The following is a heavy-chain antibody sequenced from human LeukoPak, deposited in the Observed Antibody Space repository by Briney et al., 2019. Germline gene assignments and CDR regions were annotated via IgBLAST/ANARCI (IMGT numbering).Heavy chain of an antibody. Sequence: ASVKASCKASGYTFTGYYIHWVRQAPGQGLEWVGWINFNSGGTNYAQNFQGRVTLTSDTSITTAYMELTRLRSDDTAIYFCARSGYIYAYDYWGQGTLVTVSS. CDR1: GYTFTGYY. D-gene: IGHD5-18*01. CDR2: INFNSGGT. V-gene: IGHV1-2*02. J-gene: IGHJ4*02. CDR3: ARSGYIYAYDY.